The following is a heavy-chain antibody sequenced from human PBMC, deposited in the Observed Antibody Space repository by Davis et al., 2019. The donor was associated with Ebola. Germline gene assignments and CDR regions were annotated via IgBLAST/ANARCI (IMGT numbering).Heavy chain of an antibody. J-gene: IGHJ4*02. CDR2: IHYTGPT. Sequence: SETLSLTCTVSGGSVSNFTYYWSWIRQPPGKGLEWIGYIHYTGPTHYNPSLKSRLTISLDTSKNQFTLKMTSVTAADTAVYYCARVYGDYTNYFDSWGQGTLVTVSS. V-gene: IGHV4-61*01. CDR3: ARVYGDYTNYFDS. CDR1: GGSVSNFTYY. D-gene: IGHD4-17*01.